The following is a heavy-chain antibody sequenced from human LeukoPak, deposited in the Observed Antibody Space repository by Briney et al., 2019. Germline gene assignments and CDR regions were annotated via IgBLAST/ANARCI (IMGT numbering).Heavy chain of an antibody. D-gene: IGHD1-26*01. Sequence: GASVKVSCKASGYTLTGYYMHWVRQAPGQGLEWMGGIIPIFGTANYAQKFQGRVTITADKSTSTAYMELSSLRSEDTAVYYCARVVRYSSDNWFDPWGQGTLVTVSS. V-gene: IGHV1-69*06. J-gene: IGHJ5*02. CDR3: ARVVRYSSDNWFDP. CDR1: GYTLTGYY. CDR2: IIPIFGTA.